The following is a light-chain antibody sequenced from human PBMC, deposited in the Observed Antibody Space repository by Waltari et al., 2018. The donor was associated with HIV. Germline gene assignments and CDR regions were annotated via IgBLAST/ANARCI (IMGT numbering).Light chain of an antibody. V-gene: IGLV2-14*03. CDR1: SRDVGGYRY. Sequence: QSALTQPASVSGSPGQSITISCSGTSRDVGGYRYVSWYQQHPGKAPKLVIFDVRNRPSGVSNRSSASRSGNTASLTIAGLQTEDEGDYFCSAYARSAAHVIFGGGTKLTVL. CDR2: DVR. J-gene: IGLJ2*01. CDR3: SAYARSAAHVI.